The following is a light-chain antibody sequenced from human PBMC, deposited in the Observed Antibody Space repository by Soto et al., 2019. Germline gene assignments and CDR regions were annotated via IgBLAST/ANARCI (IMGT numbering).Light chain of an antibody. J-gene: IGKJ3*01. V-gene: IGKV3-20*01. CDR1: QSVSSSY. CDR2: GAS. CDR3: QQYDSSPVT. Sequence: EIVLTQSPGTLSLSPGERATLSCRASQSVSSSYLAWYQQKPGQAPRLLIYGASSRATAIPDRFSGSWSGTDFTLTISRLEPEDFAVYYCQQYDSSPVTFGPGTKVDIK.